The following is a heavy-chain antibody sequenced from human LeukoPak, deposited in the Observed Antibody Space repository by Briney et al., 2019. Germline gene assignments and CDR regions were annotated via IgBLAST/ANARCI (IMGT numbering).Heavy chain of an antibody. Sequence: SETLSLTCTVSGGSISSYYWSWIRQPPGKALEYIGYIYYSGSTNYNPSLKSRVTISVDASKNQFSLKLSSVPAADTAVYYCARGQKYRNGYTVTELGSGYFAYWRQETLLTVSS. CDR2: IYYSGST. CDR3: ARGQKYRNGYTVTELGSGYFAY. V-gene: IGHV4-59*08. J-gene: IGHJ4*02. D-gene: IGHD5-18*01. CDR1: GGSISSYY.